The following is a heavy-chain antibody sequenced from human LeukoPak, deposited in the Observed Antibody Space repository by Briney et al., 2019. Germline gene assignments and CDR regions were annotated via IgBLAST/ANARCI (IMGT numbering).Heavy chain of an antibody. D-gene: IGHD6-19*01. CDR1: GFIFSNYE. Sequence: GGSLRLSCAASGFIFSNYEMNWVRQAPGKGLEWVSYISSSGDTIHYADSVKGRFTISRDNAKNTVYLQMNSLRAEDTAVYYCAKDHLPGIVVADRDYWGLGTLVTVSS. CDR2: ISSSGDTI. CDR3: AKDHLPGIVVADRDY. J-gene: IGHJ4*02. V-gene: IGHV3-48*03.